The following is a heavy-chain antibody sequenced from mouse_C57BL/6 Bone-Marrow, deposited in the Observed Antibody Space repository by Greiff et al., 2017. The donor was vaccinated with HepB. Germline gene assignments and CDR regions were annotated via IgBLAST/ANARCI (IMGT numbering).Heavy chain of an antibody. CDR3: ARGGGKEDFGY. V-gene: IGHV1-54*01. CDR1: GYAFTNYL. J-gene: IGHJ2*01. Sequence: VQLQQSGAELVRPGTSVKVSCKASGYAFTNYLIEWVKQRPGQGLEWIGVINPGSGGTNYNEKFKGKATLPADKSSSTAYMQLSSLTSEDSAVYFCARGGGKEDFGYWGQGTTLTVSS. D-gene: IGHD1-1*02. CDR2: INPGSGGT.